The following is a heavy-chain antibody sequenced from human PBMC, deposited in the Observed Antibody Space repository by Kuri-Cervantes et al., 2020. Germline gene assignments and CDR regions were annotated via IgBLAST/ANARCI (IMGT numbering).Heavy chain of an antibody. J-gene: IGHJ6*02. D-gene: IGHD2-2*01. Sequence: ASVKVSCKASGYTFTGYYMHWVRQAPGQGLEWMGWINPNSGGTNYAQKFQGGVTMTRDTSISTAYMELSRLRSDDTAVYYCATSIVVVPAASYYCYYYGMDVWGQGTTVTVSS. CDR2: INPNSGGT. CDR3: ATSIVVVPAASYYCYYYGMDV. V-gene: IGHV1-2*02. CDR1: GYTFTGYY.